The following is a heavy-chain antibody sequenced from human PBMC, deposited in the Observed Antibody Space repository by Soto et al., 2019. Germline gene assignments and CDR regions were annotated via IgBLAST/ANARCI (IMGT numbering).Heavy chain of an antibody. D-gene: IGHD5-18*01. CDR2: TYYRSKWYN. CDR1: GDSVSSNSAA. V-gene: IGHV6-1*01. Sequence: SQTLSLTCAISGDSVSSNSAAWNWIRHSPSRGLEWLGRTYYRSKWYNDYAVSVKSRITINPETSKNQFSLQLNSVTPEDTAVYYCAQNSTDAVDIWGQGTMVTVSS. J-gene: IGHJ3*02. CDR3: AQNSTDAVDI.